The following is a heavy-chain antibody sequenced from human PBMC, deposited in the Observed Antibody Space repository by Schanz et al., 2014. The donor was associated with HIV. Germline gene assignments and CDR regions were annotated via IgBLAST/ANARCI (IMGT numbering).Heavy chain of an antibody. CDR1: GFTFSNYW. CDR3: ARVKYCSGTSCPWSWYFEL. D-gene: IGHD2-2*01. V-gene: IGHV3-74*02. Sequence: VQLVESGGGVVQPGRSLRLSCAASGFTFSNYWMNWVRQAPGKGLVWVSRINSDGTSTNYADSVKGRFTISRDNAKNTVYLQMSSLRAEDTAVYYCARVKYCSGTSCPWSWYFELWGRGTLVTVSS. CDR2: INSDGTST. J-gene: IGHJ2*01.